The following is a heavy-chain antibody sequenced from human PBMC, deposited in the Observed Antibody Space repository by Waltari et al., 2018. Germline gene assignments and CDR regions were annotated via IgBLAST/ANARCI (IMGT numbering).Heavy chain of an antibody. D-gene: IGHD3-3*01. CDR3: ARGGTYGSGLDY. CDR2: IYTSGST. J-gene: IGHJ4*02. Sequence: QVQLQESGPGLVKPSQTLSLTCTVSGGSISSGSYYWSWIRQPAGKGLEWIGRIYTSGSTNYNPSLKSRFTISVDTSKNQFSLKLSSVTAADTAVYYCARGGTYGSGLDYWGQGTLVTVSS. V-gene: IGHV4-61*02. CDR1: GGSISSGSYY.